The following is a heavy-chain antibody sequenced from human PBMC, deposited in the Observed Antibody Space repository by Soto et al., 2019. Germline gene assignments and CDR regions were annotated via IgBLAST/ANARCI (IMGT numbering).Heavy chain of an antibody. J-gene: IGHJ6*02. CDR1: GGSLSDYY. CDR2: INHSRST. CDR3: ARTPRAVAGTAGMDV. V-gene: IGHV4-34*01. Sequence: QVQLQQWGAGLLKSSETLSLTCAVYGGSLSDYYWSWIRQPPGKGLEWIGEINHSRSTNYNPSLTRRVTISVDTSTNQFSLKVSSVTAADTAVYYCARTPRAVAGTAGMDVWGQGTTVTVSS. D-gene: IGHD6-19*01.